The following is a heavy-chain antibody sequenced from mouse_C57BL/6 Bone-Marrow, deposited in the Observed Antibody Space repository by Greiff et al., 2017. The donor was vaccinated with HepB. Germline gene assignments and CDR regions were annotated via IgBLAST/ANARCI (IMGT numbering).Heavy chain of an antibody. CDR1: GYTFTSYW. V-gene: IGHV1-69*01. D-gene: IGHD2-3*01. CDR3: AGSHRPYDGLSMVY. J-gene: IGHJ4*01. CDR2: IDPSDSYT. Sequence: QVQLQQPGAELVMPGASVKLSCKASGYTFTSYWMHWVKQRPGQGLEWIGEIDPSDSYTNYNQKFKGKSTLTVDKSSSTAYMQLSSLTSEDSAVYYCAGSHRPYDGLSMVYWGQGTSVTVSS.